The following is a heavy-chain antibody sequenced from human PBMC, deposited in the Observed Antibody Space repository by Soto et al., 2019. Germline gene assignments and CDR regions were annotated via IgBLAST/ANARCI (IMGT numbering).Heavy chain of an antibody. CDR1: GFTFGDYA. D-gene: IGHD3-22*01. V-gene: IGHV3-49*03. CDR2: IRSKAYGGTT. Sequence: GGSLRLSCTVSGFTFGDYAMSWFRQAPRKGLEWVGFIRSKAYGGTTEYAASVKGRFTISRDDSKSIAYLQMNSLKTEDTAVYYCTRAQLYYYDSSGYYEDQPFDDWGQGTLVTVSS. CDR3: TRAQLYYYDSSGYYEDQPFDD. J-gene: IGHJ4*02.